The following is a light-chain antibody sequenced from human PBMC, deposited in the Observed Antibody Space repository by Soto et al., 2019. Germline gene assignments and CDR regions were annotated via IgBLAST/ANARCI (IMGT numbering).Light chain of an antibody. J-gene: IGLJ1*01. V-gene: IGLV2-14*01. CDR1: SSDVGCYNV. Sequence: QSALTQPASVSGSTGQSITISCTGTSSDVGCYNVVSWYQQHPGKGPKLMIYEVSSRPSGVSNRFSGSKSGETASLTISVPQAGNEAYYYCSSYTSTSTLVLGTETKLTVL. CDR3: SSYTSTSTLV. CDR2: EVS.